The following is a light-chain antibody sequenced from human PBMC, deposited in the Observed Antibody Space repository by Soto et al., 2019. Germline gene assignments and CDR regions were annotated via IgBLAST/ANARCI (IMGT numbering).Light chain of an antibody. Sequence: QSALTQPRSVSGSPGQSVTISCTGTSSDVGGYNSVSWYQQHPGKAPKLMIYDVSKRPSGVPDRFSGSKSGNTASLTISGLQAEVEADYYCCSYAGTYVIFGGGTKVTVL. CDR3: CSYAGTYVI. CDR1: SSDVGGYNS. V-gene: IGLV2-11*01. J-gene: IGLJ2*01. CDR2: DVS.